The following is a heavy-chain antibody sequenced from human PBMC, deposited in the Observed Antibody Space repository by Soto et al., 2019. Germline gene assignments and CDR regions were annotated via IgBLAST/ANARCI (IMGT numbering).Heavy chain of an antibody. D-gene: IGHD3-10*01. J-gene: IGHJ5*02. Sequence: PSETLSLTCTVSGGSISSSSYYWGWIRHPPGKGLERIGSIYYSGSTYYNPSLKSRVTISVDTSKNQFSLKLSSVTDADAAVCYCARHPPPSITMVRAGWFDPWGQGTLVTVS. CDR3: ARHPPPSITMVRAGWFDP. CDR1: GGSISSSSYY. V-gene: IGHV4-39*01. CDR2: IYYSGST.